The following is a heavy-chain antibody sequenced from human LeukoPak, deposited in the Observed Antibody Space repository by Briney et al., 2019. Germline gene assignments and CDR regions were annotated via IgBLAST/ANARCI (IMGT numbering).Heavy chain of an antibody. V-gene: IGHV3-7*01. J-gene: IGHJ4*02. Sequence: LTCTVSGGSISSYYWSWIRQPPGKGLEWVAHIKQDGSEKYYVDSVKGRFTISRDNAKNSLYLQMNSLRAEDTAVYYCANNYDFWSGYYPFDYWGQGTLVSVST. D-gene: IGHD3-3*01. CDR3: ANNYDFWSGYYPFDY. CDR2: IKQDGSEK. CDR1: GGSISSYY.